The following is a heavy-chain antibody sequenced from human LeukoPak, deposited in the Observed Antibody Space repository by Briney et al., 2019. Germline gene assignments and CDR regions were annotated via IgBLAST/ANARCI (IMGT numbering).Heavy chain of an antibody. CDR1: GGSFSGYY. CDR2: INHSGST. D-gene: IGHD6-13*01. CDR3: ARVSHSSSRYNYYHYMDV. V-gene: IGHV4-34*01. Sequence: SETLSLTCAVYGGSFSGYYWSWIRQPPGKGLEWIGEINHSGSTNYNPSLKSRVTISVDTSKNQFSLKLSSVTAADTAVYYCARVSHSSSRYNYYHYMDVWGKGTTVTVSS. J-gene: IGHJ6*03.